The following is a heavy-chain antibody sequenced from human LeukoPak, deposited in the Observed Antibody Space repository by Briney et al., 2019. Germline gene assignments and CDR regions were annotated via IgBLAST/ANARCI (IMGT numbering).Heavy chain of an antibody. V-gene: IGHV3-11*01. J-gene: IGHJ4*02. CDR1: GFTFSDFY. CDR2: ISSGGDVI. Sequence: PGGSLRLSCAMSGFTFSDFYMSWIRQAPGEGLEWLSYISSGGDVIYYADFVKGRLSISRDNAKSSLYLQINTLRAEDTALYYCARNAPFRNDGWPLFDYWGQGTLVTVSS. D-gene: IGHD1-1*01. CDR3: ARNAPFRNDGWPLFDY.